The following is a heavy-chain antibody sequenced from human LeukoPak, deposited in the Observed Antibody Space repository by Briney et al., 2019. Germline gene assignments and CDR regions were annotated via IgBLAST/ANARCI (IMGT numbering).Heavy chain of an antibody. Sequence: SETLSLTCSVSGGSISGYYWSWIRQPPGKGLEWIGYIHARGSTDYNPSLKSRVTISVDTSKNQFSLRVSSVTAADTAVYYCARHESLDKWTYLDYWGQGTLVTVSS. CDR1: GGSISGYY. J-gene: IGHJ4*02. CDR3: ARHESLDKWTYLDY. CDR2: IHARGST. V-gene: IGHV4-4*09. D-gene: IGHD1-26*01.